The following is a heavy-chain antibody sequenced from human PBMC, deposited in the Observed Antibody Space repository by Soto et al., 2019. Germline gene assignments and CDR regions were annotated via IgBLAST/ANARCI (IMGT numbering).Heavy chain of an antibody. D-gene: IGHD6-6*01. CDR1: GFTFSSYA. CDR3: ARDEQLALDY. J-gene: IGHJ4*02. V-gene: IGHV3-30-3*01. Sequence: QVQLVESGGGVVQPGRSLRLSCAASGFTFSSYAMHWVRQAPGKGLEWVAVISYDGSNKYYADSVKGRFTISRDNSKDTLHLQMNSLRAEDTAVYYCARDEQLALDYWGQGTLVTVSS. CDR2: ISYDGSNK.